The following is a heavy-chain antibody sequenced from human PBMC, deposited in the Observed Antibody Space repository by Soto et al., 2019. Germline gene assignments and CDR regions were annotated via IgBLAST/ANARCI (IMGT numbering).Heavy chain of an antibody. D-gene: IGHD3-3*01. J-gene: IGHJ4*02. CDR1: GFSLTTSGVG. CDR2: IYWDDDK. V-gene: IGHV2-5*02. Sequence: QITLNESGPTQVKPRQTLTLTCTFSGFSLTTSGVGVGWIRQSPGKAPEWLALIYWDDDKRYSPSLKSRLTITNDTSKNQVVLTMADLDPEDTATYYCAHRILRTVFGLVTTTAIYFDFWGQGTPVAVSS. CDR3: AHRILRTVFGLVTTTAIYFDF.